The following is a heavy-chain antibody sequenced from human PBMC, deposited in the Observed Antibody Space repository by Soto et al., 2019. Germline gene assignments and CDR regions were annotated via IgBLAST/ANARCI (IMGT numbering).Heavy chain of an antibody. CDR1: GLNVSSKY. V-gene: IGHV3-66*01. CDR2: LFSDGKT. J-gene: IGHJ4*01. CDR3: ATHPLYVSSWYFFDH. Sequence: GGSLRLSCAASGLNVSSKYMSWVRQAPGKGLEWVSVLFSDGKTYYADSVRGRFSISRDHSKNTVDLQVNSLRDEDTAVYYCATHPLYVSSWYFFDHWGQGTLVTVSS. D-gene: IGHD6-13*01.